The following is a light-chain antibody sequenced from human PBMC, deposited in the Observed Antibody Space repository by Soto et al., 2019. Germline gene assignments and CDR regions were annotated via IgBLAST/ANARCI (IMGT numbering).Light chain of an antibody. CDR1: QSLLHSSGRYY. Sequence: DIVMTQSPLSLPVTPGEPASISCRSSQSLLHSSGRYYLDWYLQKPGQSPQLLLYLGSHRASGVRDRFSGSGSGTDFTLTISRVEAEDVGIYYCIQALQTPFTFGGGTRAEIK. CDR3: IQALQTPFT. V-gene: IGKV2-28*01. J-gene: IGKJ4*01. CDR2: LGS.